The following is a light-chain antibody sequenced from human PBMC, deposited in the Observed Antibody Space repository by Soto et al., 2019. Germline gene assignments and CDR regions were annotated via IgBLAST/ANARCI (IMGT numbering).Light chain of an antibody. Sequence: DIQMTQSPSSLSASVGDRVTITFRASQSISSYLNWYQQKPGKDPKLLIYAASSLQSGVPSRFSGSGSGTDFTLTISSLQPEDFATYYCQQSYSTPVYTFGQGTRLEIK. V-gene: IGKV1-39*01. CDR3: QQSYSTPVYT. CDR2: AAS. J-gene: IGKJ5*01. CDR1: QSISSY.